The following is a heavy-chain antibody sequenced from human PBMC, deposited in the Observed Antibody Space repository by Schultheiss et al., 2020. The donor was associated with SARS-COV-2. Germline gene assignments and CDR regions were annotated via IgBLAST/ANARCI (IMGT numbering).Heavy chain of an antibody. CDR3: ARDRLDSSGYYYYGMDV. V-gene: IGHV4-59*06. J-gene: IGHJ6*02. D-gene: IGHD3-22*01. CDR1: GGSISSYY. CDR2: IYYSGST. Sequence: SETLSLTCTVSGGSISSYYWSWIRQHPGKGLEWIGYIYYSGSTYYNPSLKSRVTISVDTSKNQFSLKLSSVTAADTAVYYCARDRLDSSGYYYYGMDVWGQGTTVTVSS.